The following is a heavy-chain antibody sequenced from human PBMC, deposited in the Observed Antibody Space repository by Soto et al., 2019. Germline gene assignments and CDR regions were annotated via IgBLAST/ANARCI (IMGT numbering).Heavy chain of an antibody. V-gene: IGHV4-39*01. CDR2: IYYSGST. CDR1: GGSISSSSYY. J-gene: IGHJ6*02. CDR3: ARHSPGYYYYGMEV. Sequence: QLQLQESGPGLVKPSETLSLTCIVSGGSISSSSYYWGWIRQPPGKGLEWIGSIYYSGSTYYNPSLQIRRPXXLXPXXPQFPLELSSLTAADTAVYYCARHSPGYYYYGMEVWGQGTTVTVSS. D-gene: IGHD7-27*01.